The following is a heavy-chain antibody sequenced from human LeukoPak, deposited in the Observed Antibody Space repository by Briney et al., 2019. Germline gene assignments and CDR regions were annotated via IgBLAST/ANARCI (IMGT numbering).Heavy chain of an antibody. CDR1: GVTFSSYG. D-gene: IGHD2-2*01. CDR2: IWYDGSNN. J-gene: IGHJ6*02. CDR3: ARERTYCSSTSCSTHYYYGMDV. V-gene: IGHV3-33*01. Sequence: PAGSLRLSCAAYGVTFSSYGMHWVRQPPGKGLEWVAVIWYDGSNNYYAYSVKGRFTISRDNSKNTLYLQMNSLRAEDTAVYYCARERTYCSSTSCSTHYYYGMDVWGQGTTVTVSS.